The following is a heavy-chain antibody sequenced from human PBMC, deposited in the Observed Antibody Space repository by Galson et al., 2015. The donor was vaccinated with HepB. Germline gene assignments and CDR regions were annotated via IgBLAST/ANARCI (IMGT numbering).Heavy chain of an antibody. CDR2: IRSDGSNN. CDR1: GFTFSNSG. J-gene: IGHJ4*02. V-gene: IGHV3-30*02. CDR3: ARDLWDY. Sequence: LRLSCAASGFTFSNSGMHWVRQAPGKGLEWVASIRSDGSNNYYAVSVRGRFTISRDNSKNTLYLQMNSLRAEDSSVYYCARDLWDYWGQGTLVTVSS.